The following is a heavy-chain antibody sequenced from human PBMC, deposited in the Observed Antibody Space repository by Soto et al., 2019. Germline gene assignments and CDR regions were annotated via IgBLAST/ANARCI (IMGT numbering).Heavy chain of an antibody. V-gene: IGHV3-9*01. CDR2: INWNSGNI. CDR1: GFSFDEYA. Sequence: EVQVAESGGGSVQPGRSLRLSCEASGFSFDEYAMHWVRQVPGKGLEWVSSINWNSGNIGYADSVMGRFTISRDNAKNSLYRQMNSLRPEDTAFYYCAKGTKYCSSGVCSVFDYWGQGTLVTVSS. D-gene: IGHD2-8*01. CDR3: AKGTKYCSSGVCSVFDY. J-gene: IGHJ4*02.